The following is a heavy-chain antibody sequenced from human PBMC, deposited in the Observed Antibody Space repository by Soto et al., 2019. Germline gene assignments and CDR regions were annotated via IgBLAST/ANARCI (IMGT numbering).Heavy chain of an antibody. CDR1: GYTFTGYY. CDR3: ARDTAAASGYYYGMDV. J-gene: IGHJ6*02. Sequence: GASVKVSCKASGYTFTGYYMHWVRQAPGQGLEWMGWINPNSGGTNYAQKFQGWVTMTRDTSISTAYMELSRLRSDDTAVYYCARDTAAASGYYYGMDVLGQGTTVTVSS. V-gene: IGHV1-2*04. CDR2: INPNSGGT. D-gene: IGHD2-2*01.